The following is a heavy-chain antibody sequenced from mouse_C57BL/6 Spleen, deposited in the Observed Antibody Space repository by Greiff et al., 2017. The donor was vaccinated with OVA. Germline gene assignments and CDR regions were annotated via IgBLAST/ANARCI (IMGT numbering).Heavy chain of an antibody. Sequence: VQLQQSGAELVRPGASVKLSCTASGFNIKDDYMHWVKQRPEQGLEWIGWIDPENGDTEYASKFQGKATITADTSSNTAYLQLSSLTSEDTAVYYCIDYGNYNAMDYWGQGNSVTVSS. J-gene: IGHJ4*01. V-gene: IGHV14-4*01. D-gene: IGHD2-1*01. CDR1: GFNIKDDY. CDR2: IDPENGDT. CDR3: IDYGNYNAMDY.